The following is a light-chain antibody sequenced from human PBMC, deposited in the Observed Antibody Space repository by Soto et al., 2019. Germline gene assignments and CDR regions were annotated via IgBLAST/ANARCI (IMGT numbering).Light chain of an antibody. Sequence: QSVLTQPASVSGSPGQSITISCTGTSSDVGAYNYVSWYQQHPGKAPTLIISEVSNRPSGLSNRFSGSKSGNTASLTISGLQAEDEADYYCSSYAGSNLGVFGTGTKLTVL. J-gene: IGLJ1*01. CDR1: SSDVGAYNY. V-gene: IGLV2-14*01. CDR2: EVS. CDR3: SSYAGSNLGV.